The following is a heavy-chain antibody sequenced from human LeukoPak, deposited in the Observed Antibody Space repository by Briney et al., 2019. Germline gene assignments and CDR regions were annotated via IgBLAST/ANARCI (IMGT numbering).Heavy chain of an antibody. J-gene: IGHJ4*02. CDR1: GGSISSYY. CDR2: ISTSGST. V-gene: IGHV4-4*07. CDR3: AVKLALSWGLDY. Sequence: PSETLSLTCTVSGGSISSYYWTWIRQPAGEGLEWIGHISTSGSTIYNPSLKSRVTMSVDTSTNQFSLKLRSVTAADTAVYYCAVKLALSWGLDYWGQGTLVTVAS. D-gene: IGHD7-27*01.